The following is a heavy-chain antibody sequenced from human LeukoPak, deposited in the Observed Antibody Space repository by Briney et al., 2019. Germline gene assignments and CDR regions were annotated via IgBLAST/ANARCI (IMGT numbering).Heavy chain of an antibody. Sequence: SSETLSLTCTVSGGSISSGGYYWSWIRQHPGKGLEWIGYIYYSGSTYYNPSLKSRVTISVDTSKNQFSLKLSSVTAADTAVYYCARDAYSYGSPFDYWGQGTLVTVSS. CDR1: GGSISSGGYY. CDR3: ARDAYSYGSPFDY. D-gene: IGHD5-18*01. CDR2: IYYSGST. V-gene: IGHV4-31*03. J-gene: IGHJ4*02.